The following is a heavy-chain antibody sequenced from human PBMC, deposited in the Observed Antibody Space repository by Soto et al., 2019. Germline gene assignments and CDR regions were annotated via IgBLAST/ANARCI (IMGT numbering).Heavy chain of an antibody. CDR3: AIFAGIAAAGTSYYFDY. V-gene: IGHV1-69*12. CDR2: IIPIFGTA. Sequence: QVQLVQSGAEVKKPGSSVKVSCKASGGTFSSYAISWVRQAPGQGLEWMGGIIPIFGTANYAQKFQGRVTIPADESTSTAYMELSRLRSEDTAVYYCAIFAGIAAAGTSYYFDYWGQGTLVTVSS. J-gene: IGHJ4*02. D-gene: IGHD6-13*01. CDR1: GGTFSSYA.